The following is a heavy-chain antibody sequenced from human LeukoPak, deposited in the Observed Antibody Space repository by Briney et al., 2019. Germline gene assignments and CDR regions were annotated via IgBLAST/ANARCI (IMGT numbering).Heavy chain of an antibody. V-gene: IGHV4-39*07. CDR3: ARGSRYYDSSGPGENGMDV. J-gene: IGHJ6*02. CDR1: GGSISSSSYY. CDR2: INHSGST. D-gene: IGHD3-22*01. Sequence: SETLSLTCTVSGGSISSSSYYWGWIRQPPGKGLEWIGEINHSGSTNYNPSLKSRVTISVDTSKNQFSLKLSSVTAADTAVYYCARGSRYYDSSGPGENGMDVWGQGTTVTVSS.